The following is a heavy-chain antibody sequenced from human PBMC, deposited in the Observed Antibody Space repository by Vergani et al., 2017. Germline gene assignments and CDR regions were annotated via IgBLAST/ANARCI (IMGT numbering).Heavy chain of an antibody. D-gene: IGHD6-13*01. V-gene: IGHV3-15*07. CDR2: IKSKTDGGTT. CDR1: GFTFSNAW. J-gene: IGHJ4*02. CDR3: TTDPRRGYSSSWSSKVPIDY. Sequence: EVQLVESGGGLVKPGGSLRLSCAASGFTFSNAWMNWVRQAPGKGLEWVGRIKSKTDGGTTDYAAPVKGRFTISRDDSKNTLYLQMNSLKTEDTAVYYCTTDPRRGYSSSWSSKVPIDYWGQGTLVTVSS.